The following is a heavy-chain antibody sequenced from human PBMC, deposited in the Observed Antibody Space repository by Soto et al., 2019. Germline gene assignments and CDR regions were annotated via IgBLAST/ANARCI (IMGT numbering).Heavy chain of an antibody. J-gene: IGHJ4*02. CDR2: ISSSSSYI. Sequence: GGSLRLSCAASGFTFSSYSINWVRQAPGKGLEWVSSISSSSSYIYYADSVKGRFTISRDNAKNSLYLQMNSLRAEDTAVYYGARDHGYSYGSPIPEAFDYWGQGTLVTVSS. CDR1: GFTFSSYS. CDR3: ARDHGYSYGSPIPEAFDY. V-gene: IGHV3-21*01. D-gene: IGHD5-18*01.